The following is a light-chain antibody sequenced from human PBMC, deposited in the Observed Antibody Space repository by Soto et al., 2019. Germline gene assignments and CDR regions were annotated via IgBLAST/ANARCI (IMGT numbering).Light chain of an antibody. V-gene: IGLV2-23*01. CDR2: EGS. CDR3: CSHAGSNYV. CDR1: SSDVGSYNL. J-gene: IGLJ1*01. Sequence: QSALTQPAAVSGSPGHSITISCTGTSSDVGSYNLVSWYQQHPGKAPKLMIYEGSKRPSGVSNRFSGSKSGNTASLTISGLQAEDEADYYCCSHAGSNYVFGTGKKVTV.